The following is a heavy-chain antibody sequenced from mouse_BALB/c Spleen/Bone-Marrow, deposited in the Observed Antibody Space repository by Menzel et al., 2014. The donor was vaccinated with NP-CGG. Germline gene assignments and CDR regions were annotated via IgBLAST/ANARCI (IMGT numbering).Heavy chain of an antibody. V-gene: IGHV2-4-1*01. Sequence: QVHVKQSGPGLVQPSQSLSITCTVSGFSLXSYGVHWVRQSPGKGLEWLGVIWSGGSTDYNAAFISRLSISKDNSKSQVFFKMNSLQADDTAIYYCARNEDYDWYFDVWGAGTTVTVSS. CDR3: ARNEDYDWYFDV. D-gene: IGHD2-4*01. J-gene: IGHJ1*01. CDR1: GFSLXSYG. CDR2: IWSGGST.